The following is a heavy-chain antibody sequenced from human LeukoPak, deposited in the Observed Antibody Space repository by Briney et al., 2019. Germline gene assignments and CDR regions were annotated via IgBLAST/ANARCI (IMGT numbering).Heavy chain of an antibody. D-gene: IGHD2-8*01. CDR3: AKDRGPYCNNGVCFPLDY. CDR1: GFTFSSNA. V-gene: IGHV3-23*01. CDR2: ISGSGGST. Sequence: GGSLRLSCAASGFTFSSNAMTWVRQAPGKGLEWVSTISGSGGSTFYQDSVKGRFTISRDNTKNTLSLQVNSLRAEDTAVYYCAKDRGPYCNNGVCFPLDYWGQGTLVTVSS. J-gene: IGHJ4*02.